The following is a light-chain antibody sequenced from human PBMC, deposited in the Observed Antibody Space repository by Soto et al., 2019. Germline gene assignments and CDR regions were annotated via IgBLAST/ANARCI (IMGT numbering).Light chain of an antibody. V-gene: IGKV3-20*01. J-gene: IGKJ2*01. Sequence: EIVLTQSPGTLSLSPGERATLSCRASQSVSSSYLAWYQQKPGQAPRLLIYGASNRATGIPDRFSASGSGTDFTLPISRLEPEDFAVYYCQQYGSSPPYTFGQGTTLENK. CDR1: QSVSSSY. CDR3: QQYGSSPPYT. CDR2: GAS.